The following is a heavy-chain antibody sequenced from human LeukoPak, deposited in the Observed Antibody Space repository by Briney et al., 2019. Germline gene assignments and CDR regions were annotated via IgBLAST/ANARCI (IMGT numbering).Heavy chain of an antibody. V-gene: IGHV3-7*01. CDR3: ARADWGLIDY. CDR2: IRPDANDG. D-gene: IGHD7-27*01. CDR1: GFTFSHYW. J-gene: IGHJ4*02. Sequence: QSGGSLRLSCAASGFTFSHYWMAWVRQAPGKGLEWVAIIRPDANDGSYVDSVKGRFTISRDNAKNSLYLQLNSLRAEDTAVYFCARADWGLIDYWGQGALVTVSS.